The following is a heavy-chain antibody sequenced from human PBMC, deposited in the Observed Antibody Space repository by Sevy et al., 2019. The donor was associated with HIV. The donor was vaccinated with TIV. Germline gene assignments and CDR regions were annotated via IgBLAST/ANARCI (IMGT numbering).Heavy chain of an antibody. Sequence: GGSLRLSCTASGFTFDDYTMVWVRQAPGKGLEWVSSITWDGGSPYYADSVKGRFTISRDNSKNSLYLQMNSLRPEDTALYYCAKDIAGEGSGSYYFDYWGQGTLVTVSS. J-gene: IGHJ4*02. CDR1: GFTFDDYT. D-gene: IGHD3-10*01. CDR3: AKDIAGEGSGSYYFDY. V-gene: IGHV3-43D*03. CDR2: ITWDGGSP.